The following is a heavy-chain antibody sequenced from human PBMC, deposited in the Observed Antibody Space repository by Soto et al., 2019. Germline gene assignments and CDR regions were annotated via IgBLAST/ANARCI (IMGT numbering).Heavy chain of an antibody. CDR1: GGSISSGGYY. V-gene: IGHV4-31*03. J-gene: IGHJ6*02. Sequence: PSETLSLTCTVSGGSISSGGYYWSWIRQHPGKGLEWIGYIYYSGSTYYNPSLKSRVTISVDTSKNQFSLKLSSVTAADTAVYYCARETVLRYFDWFGYYYYGMDXWSQGTTVTVSS. CDR3: ARETVLRYFDWFGYYYYGMDX. CDR2: IYYSGST. D-gene: IGHD3-9*01.